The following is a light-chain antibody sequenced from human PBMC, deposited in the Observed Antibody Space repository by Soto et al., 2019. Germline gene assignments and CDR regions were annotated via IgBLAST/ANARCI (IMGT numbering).Light chain of an antibody. CDR1: QSVSSN. J-gene: IGKJ1*01. Sequence: EISMSHSPATLSVSPGERATLSCRSSQSVSSNLAWSQQKPGQAPRLLIYGASTRATVIPASFSGSGSGREFTLTICSLQSEDFAVYCCQQYNNWPRRFGQGTKVDIK. CDR2: GAS. V-gene: IGKV3-15*01. CDR3: QQYNNWPRR.